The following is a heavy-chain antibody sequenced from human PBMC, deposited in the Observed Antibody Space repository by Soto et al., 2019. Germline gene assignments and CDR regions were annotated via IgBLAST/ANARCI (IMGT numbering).Heavy chain of an antibody. CDR1: GGSISSSNW. CDR3: ARSRGGRYILSYYYYGLAV. J-gene: IGHJ6*02. CDR2: IYHSGST. Sequence: SETLSLTCAVSGGSISSSNWWSWVRQPPGKGLEWIGEIYHSGSTNYNPSLKSRVTISVDKSKNQFSLKLSSVTAADTTVYYCARSRGGRYILSYYYYGLAVWAQGTTVPVSS. D-gene: IGHD1-26*01. V-gene: IGHV4-4*02.